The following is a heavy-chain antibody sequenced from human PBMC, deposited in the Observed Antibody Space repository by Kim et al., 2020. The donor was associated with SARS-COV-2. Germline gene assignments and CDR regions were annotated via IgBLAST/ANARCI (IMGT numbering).Heavy chain of an antibody. J-gene: IGHJ6*02. CDR1: GFTFSSYG. CDR2: IWYDGSNK. Sequence: GGSLRLSCAASGFTFSSYGMHWVRQAPGKGLEWVAVIWYDGSNKYYADSVKGRFTISRDNSKNTLYLQMNSLRAEDTAVYYCARDMGYDILTGYPHYYGMDVWGQGTTVTVSS. V-gene: IGHV3-33*01. D-gene: IGHD3-9*01. CDR3: ARDMGYDILTGYPHYYGMDV.